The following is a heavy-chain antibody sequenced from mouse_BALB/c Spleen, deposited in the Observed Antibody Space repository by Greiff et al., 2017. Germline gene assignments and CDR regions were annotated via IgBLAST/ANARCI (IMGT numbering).Heavy chain of an antibody. CDR3: ASGYYRFAY. CDR2: IDPANGNT. J-gene: IGHJ3*01. D-gene: IGHD2-3*01. Sequence: EVKLQESGAELVKPGASVKLSCTASGFNIKDTYMHWVKQRPEQGLEWIGRIDPANGNTKYDPKFQGKATITADTSSNTAYLQLSSLTSEDTAVYYCASGYYRFAYWGQGTLVTVSA. V-gene: IGHV14-3*02. CDR1: GFNIKDTY.